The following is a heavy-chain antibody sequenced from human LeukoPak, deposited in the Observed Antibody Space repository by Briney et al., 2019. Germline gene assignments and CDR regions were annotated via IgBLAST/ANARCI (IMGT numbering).Heavy chain of an antibody. V-gene: IGHV3-30*04. CDR3: ARDEYSGYRNFDY. CDR1: GFTFSSYA. J-gene: IGHJ4*02. D-gene: IGHD5-12*01. Sequence: TGGSLRLSCAASGFTFSSYAMHWVRQAPGKGLEWVAVISYDGSNKYYADSVKGRSTISRDNSKNTLYLQMNSLRAEDTAVYYCARDEYSGYRNFDYWGQGTLVTVSS. CDR2: ISYDGSNK.